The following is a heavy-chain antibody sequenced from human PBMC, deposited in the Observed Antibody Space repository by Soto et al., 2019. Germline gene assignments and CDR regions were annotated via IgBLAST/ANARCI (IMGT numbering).Heavy chain of an antibody. D-gene: IGHD6-19*01. V-gene: IGHV2-70*01. CDR2: IDWDDDK. CDR1: GFSLSTSGMC. Sequence: SGPTLVNPTQTLTLTCTFSGFSLSTSGMCVSWIRQPPGKALEWLALIDWDDDKYYSTSLKTMLTISKDTSKNQVVLTMTNMDPVDTAKYYCARIRSSGWSPPGRSGMDVWGQGTTVTVSS. CDR3: ARIRSSGWSPPGRSGMDV. J-gene: IGHJ6*02.